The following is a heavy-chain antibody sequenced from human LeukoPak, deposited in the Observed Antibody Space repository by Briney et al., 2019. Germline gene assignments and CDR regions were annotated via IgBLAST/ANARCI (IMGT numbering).Heavy chain of an antibody. V-gene: IGHV3-48*01. J-gene: IGHJ4*02. D-gene: IGHD1-1*01. CDR2: ISSSSSTI. CDR3: AEDQKLHPFHY. Sequence: GGCLRLSYAASGFTFSSYSMNWVRQAPGKGLEWVSYISSSSSTIYYADSEKGRFTISRDNSKNTLYLQMNSLRPEDTSVYYCAEDQKLHPFHYWGQGTLVTVSS. CDR1: GFTFSSYS.